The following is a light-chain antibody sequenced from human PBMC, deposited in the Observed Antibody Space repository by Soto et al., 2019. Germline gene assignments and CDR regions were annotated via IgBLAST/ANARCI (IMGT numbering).Light chain of an antibody. CDR1: QSVSSSY. Sequence: EIVLTQSPGTLSLSPGERATLSCRASQSVSSSYLAWCHQKPGQAPSLLIYGAASRSTGIPDRFSGSGSGRDVTLTISRLEPEDFAVYYCQQYGSSPLTFGGGTKVDIK. CDR2: GAA. V-gene: IGKV3-20*01. CDR3: QQYGSSPLT. J-gene: IGKJ4*01.